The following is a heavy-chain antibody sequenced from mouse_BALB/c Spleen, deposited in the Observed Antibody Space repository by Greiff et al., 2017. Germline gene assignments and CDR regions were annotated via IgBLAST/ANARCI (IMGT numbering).Heavy chain of an antibody. CDR2: INPSSGYT. D-gene: IGHD2-4*01. CDR3: ARSYDYDNAMDY. CDR1: GYTFTSYT. J-gene: IGHJ4*01. Sequence: VQLQQSAAELARPGASVKMSCKASGYTFTSYTMHWVKQRPGQGLEWIGYINPSSGYTEYNQKFKDKTTLTADKSSSTAYMQLSSLTSEDSAVYYCARSYDYDNAMDYWGQGTSVTVSS. V-gene: IGHV1-4*02.